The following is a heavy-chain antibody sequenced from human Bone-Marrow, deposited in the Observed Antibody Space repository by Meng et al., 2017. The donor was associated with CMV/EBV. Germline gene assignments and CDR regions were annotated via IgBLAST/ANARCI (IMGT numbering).Heavy chain of an antibody. J-gene: IGHJ6*02. D-gene: IGHD2-2*01. CDR3: ARGWGYCSSTSCYTNYYYYGMDV. CDR2: ISSSSSYI. V-gene: IGHV3-21*01. CDR1: GFTFSSYS. Sequence: GGSLRLSCAASGFTFSSYSMNWVRQAPGKGLEWVSSISSSSSYIYYADSVKGRFTISRDNAKNSLYLQMNSLRAEDTAVYYCARGWGYCSSTSCYTNYYYYGMDVWGQGTTVTVSS.